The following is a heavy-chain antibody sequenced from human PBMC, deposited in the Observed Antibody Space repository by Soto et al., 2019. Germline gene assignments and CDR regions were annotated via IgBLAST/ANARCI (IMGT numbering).Heavy chain of an antibody. CDR3: ARKPPSAIQGWAFGMDV. Sequence: ELQLVETGGGVIQTGGSLRLSCAASGFSISSNYIAWVRQPPGKGLEWVSTTFSGGNTEYAASVKGRCSIYRDNYKNTLYLQMDNLRVEDTAVYYCARKPPSAIQGWAFGMDVWGQGTTVSVSS. CDR1: GFSISSNY. D-gene: IGHD2-21*01. J-gene: IGHJ6*02. V-gene: IGHV3-53*02. CDR2: TFSGGNT.